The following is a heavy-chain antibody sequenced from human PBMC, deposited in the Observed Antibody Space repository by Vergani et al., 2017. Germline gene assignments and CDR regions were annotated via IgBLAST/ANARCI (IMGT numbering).Heavy chain of an antibody. Sequence: EVQLVESGGGLIQPGGSLRLSCAASGFTVSSNYMSWVRQAPGKGLEWVSVIYSGGSTYYADSVKGRFTISRDNSKNTLYLQMNSLRAEDTAVYYCASLNYGFGDSSYYFDDWGQGTLVTVSS. CDR2: IYSGGST. CDR1: GFTVSSNY. J-gene: IGHJ4*02. V-gene: IGHV3-53*01. CDR3: ASLNYGFGDSSYYFDD. D-gene: IGHD3-10*01.